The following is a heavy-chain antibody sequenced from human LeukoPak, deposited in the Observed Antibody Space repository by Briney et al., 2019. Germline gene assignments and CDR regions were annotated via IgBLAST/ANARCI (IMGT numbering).Heavy chain of an antibody. CDR1: GFTFSSYG. V-gene: IGHV4-34*01. Sequence: GSLRLSCAASGFTFSSYGMHWVRQPPGKGLEWIGEINHSGSTNYNPSLKSRVTISVDTSKNQFSLKLSSVTAADTAVYYCARVGWFGKGYYYGMDVWGKGTTVTVSS. CDR2: INHSGST. J-gene: IGHJ6*04. D-gene: IGHD3-10*01. CDR3: ARVGWFGKGYYYGMDV.